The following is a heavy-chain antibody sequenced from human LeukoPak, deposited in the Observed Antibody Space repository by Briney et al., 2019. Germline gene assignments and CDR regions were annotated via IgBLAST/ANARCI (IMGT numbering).Heavy chain of an antibody. D-gene: IGHD1-26*01. Sequence: PGGSLRLSCAAAGFTFSSYGMHWVSQAPGKWLEWVAFIRYDGSNKYYAESVKGRFTISIDNSKNTLYLQMNSLRAEDTAVYYCAKDLLVGATPFDYWGQGTLVTVSS. V-gene: IGHV3-30*02. J-gene: IGHJ4*02. CDR2: IRYDGSNK. CDR1: GFTFSSYG. CDR3: AKDLLVGATPFDY.